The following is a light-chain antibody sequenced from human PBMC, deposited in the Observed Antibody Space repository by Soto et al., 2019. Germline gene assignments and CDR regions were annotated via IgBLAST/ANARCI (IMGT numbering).Light chain of an antibody. CDR1: QNISRY. CDR3: QQNFRATPWT. CDR2: AAS. Sequence: DIEITQSPSSVSASVGARVTITFRASQNISRYLNWYQRKPGKAPKLLINAASSLERGVPSRFSGGGSGTDFTLNISSLQPDDFATYYCQQNFRATPWTFGQGTKVDIK. J-gene: IGKJ1*01. V-gene: IGKV1-39*01.